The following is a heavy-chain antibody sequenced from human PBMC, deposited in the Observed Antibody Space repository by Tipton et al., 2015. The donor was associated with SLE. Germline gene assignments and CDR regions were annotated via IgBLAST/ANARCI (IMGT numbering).Heavy chain of an antibody. J-gene: IGHJ4*02. CDR2: ISWNSGSI. Sequence: SLRLSCAASGFTFDDYAMHWVRQAPGKGLEWVSGISWNSGSIGYADSVKGRFTISRDNAKNSLYLQMKSLRAEDTALYYCAKGGGGENYWGQGTLVTVSS. D-gene: IGHD3-10*01. CDR1: GFTFDDYA. CDR3: AKGGGGENY. V-gene: IGHV3-9*01.